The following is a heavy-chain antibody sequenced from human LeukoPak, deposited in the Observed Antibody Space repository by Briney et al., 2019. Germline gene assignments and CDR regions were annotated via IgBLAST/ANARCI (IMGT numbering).Heavy chain of an antibody. V-gene: IGHV4-38-2*02. J-gene: IGHJ4*02. CDR2: IYHSGST. CDR3: ARGSHYYGSGNAPGYFDY. CDR1: GYSISSGYY. Sequence: PSETLSLTCTVSGYSISSGYYWGWIRQPPGKGLEWIGSIYHSGSTYYNPSLKSRVTISVDTSKNQFSLKLSSVTAADTAVYYCARGSHYYGSGNAPGYFDYWGQGTLVTVSS. D-gene: IGHD3-10*01.